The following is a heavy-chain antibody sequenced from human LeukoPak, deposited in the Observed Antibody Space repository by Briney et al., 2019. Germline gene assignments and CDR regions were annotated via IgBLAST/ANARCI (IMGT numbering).Heavy chain of an antibody. J-gene: IGHJ4*02. CDR1: GFTFSSYA. CDR2: ISGSGGST. V-gene: IGHV3-23*01. CDR3: VKGRSDFDY. Sequence: GGSLRLSCAASGFTFSSYAMSWVRQAPGKGLEWVSAISGSGGSTYYAGSVQGRFTISRDNSKTTLYLQMSSLRAEDTAVYYCVKGRSDFDYWGQGTLVTVSS.